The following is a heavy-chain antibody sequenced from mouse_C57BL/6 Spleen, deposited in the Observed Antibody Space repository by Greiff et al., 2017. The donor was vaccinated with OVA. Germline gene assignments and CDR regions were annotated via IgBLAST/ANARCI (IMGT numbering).Heavy chain of an antibody. J-gene: IGHJ4*01. Sequence: QVQLQQPGAELVKPGASVQLSCKASGYTFTSYWMQWVKQRPGQGLEWIGEIDPSDSYTNYNQKFKGKATLTVDTSSSTAYMQLSSLTSEDSAVYYCARRDYGFAMDYWGQGTSVTVSS. CDR3: ARRDYGFAMDY. D-gene: IGHD1-1*01. CDR1: GYTFTSYW. V-gene: IGHV1-50*01. CDR2: IDPSDSYT.